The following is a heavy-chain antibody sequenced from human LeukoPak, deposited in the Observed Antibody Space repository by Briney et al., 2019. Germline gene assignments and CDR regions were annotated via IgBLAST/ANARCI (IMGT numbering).Heavy chain of an antibody. CDR3: ARRKEGGYCSGGSCYPFAFDI. D-gene: IGHD2-15*01. J-gene: IGHJ3*02. CDR2: IYHSGST. V-gene: IGHV4-4*02. CDR1: GGSISSSNW. Sequence: SGTLSLTCAVPGGSISSSNWWSWVRQPPGKGLEWIGEIYHSGSTNYNPSLKSRVTISVDKSKNQFSLKLSSVTAADTAVYYCARRKEGGYCSGGSCYPFAFDIWGQGTMVTVSS.